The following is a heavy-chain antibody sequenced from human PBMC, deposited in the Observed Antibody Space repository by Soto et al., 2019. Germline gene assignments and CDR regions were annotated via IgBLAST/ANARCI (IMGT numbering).Heavy chain of an antibody. Sequence: ASVKVSCKASGGTFSSYTISWVRQAPGQGLEWMGRIIPILGIANYAQKFQGRVTITTDKSTSTAYMELSSLRSEDTAVYYCARAKAYNWNSNWFDPWGQGTLVTVSS. CDR2: IIPILGIA. CDR1: GGTFSSYT. J-gene: IGHJ5*02. D-gene: IGHD1-7*01. CDR3: ARAKAYNWNSNWFDP. V-gene: IGHV1-69*02.